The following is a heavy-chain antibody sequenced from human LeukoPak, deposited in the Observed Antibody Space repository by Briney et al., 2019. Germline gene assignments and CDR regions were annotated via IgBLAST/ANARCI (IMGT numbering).Heavy chain of an antibody. V-gene: IGHV3-23*01. CDR2: IGGSDDST. D-gene: IGHD2-21*01. CDR1: GFSFGPHA. CDR3: ARDRGGLIDTGTLIH. Sequence: GGSLRLSCAGSGFSFGPHAMSWVRQAPGKGLEWVSGIGGSDDSTHYADSVKGRYTISRDNSRQTLFLQMNSLRAEDTAVYYCARDRGGLIDTGTLIHRGLGTLVTVSS. J-gene: IGHJ4*02.